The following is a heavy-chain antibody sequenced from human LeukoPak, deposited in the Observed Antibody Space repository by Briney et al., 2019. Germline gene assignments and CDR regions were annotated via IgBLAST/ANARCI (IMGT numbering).Heavy chain of an antibody. CDR2: IYYSGST. CDR3: ARDRHSSGWYGDFDY. V-gene: IGHV4-59*12. D-gene: IGHD6-19*01. CDR1: GGSISSYY. J-gene: IGHJ4*02. Sequence: SETLSLTCTVSGGSISSYYWSWIRQPPGKGLEWIGYIYYSGSTNYNPSLKSRVTISVDTSKNQFSLKLSSVTAADTAVYYCARDRHSSGWYGDFDYWGQGTLVTVSP.